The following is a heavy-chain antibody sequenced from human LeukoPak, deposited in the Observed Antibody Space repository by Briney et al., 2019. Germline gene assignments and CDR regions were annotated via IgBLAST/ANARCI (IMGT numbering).Heavy chain of an antibody. CDR2: ISSSSSTI. CDR1: GFTFSSYS. J-gene: IGHJ4*02. CDR3: ARRAAPHEGSYYAGDDY. V-gene: IGHV3-48*04. Sequence: GGSLRLSCAASGFTFSSYSMNWVRQAPGKGLEWVSYISSSSSTIYYADSVKGRFTISRDNAKNSLYLQMNSLRAEDTAVYYCARRAAPHEGSYYAGDDYWGQGTLVTVSS. D-gene: IGHD1-26*01.